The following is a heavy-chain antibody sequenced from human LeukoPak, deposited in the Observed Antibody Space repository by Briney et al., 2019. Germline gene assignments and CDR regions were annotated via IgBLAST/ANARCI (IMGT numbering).Heavy chain of an antibody. CDR2: MNPNSGNT. V-gene: IGHV1-8*01. CDR3: ARGRGIAARHNWFDP. Sequence: ASVKVSCKASGYTFTSYDINWVRQATGQGLERMGWMNPNSGNTGYAQKFQGRVTMTRNTSISTAYMELSSLRSEDTAVYYCARGRGIAARHNWFDPWGQGTLVTVSS. J-gene: IGHJ5*02. CDR1: GYTFTSYD. D-gene: IGHD6-6*01.